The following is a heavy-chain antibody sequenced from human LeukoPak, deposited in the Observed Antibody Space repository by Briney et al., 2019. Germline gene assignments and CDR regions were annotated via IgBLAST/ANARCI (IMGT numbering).Heavy chain of an antibody. V-gene: IGHV1-2*02. J-gene: IGHJ4*02. CDR1: GYTFSSYA. CDR3: ASGDYGDPPLNY. D-gene: IGHD4/OR15-4a*01. CDR2: INPNTGGT. Sequence: ASVKVSCKASGYTFSSYAISWVRQAPGQGLEWMGWINPNTGGTNYAQKFQGRVTMTRDTSISTAYMELSRLRSDDTAVYYCASGDYGDPPLNYWGQGTLVTVSS.